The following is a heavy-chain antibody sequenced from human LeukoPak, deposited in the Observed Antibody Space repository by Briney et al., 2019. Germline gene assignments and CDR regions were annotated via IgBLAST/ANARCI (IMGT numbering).Heavy chain of an antibody. CDR3: ASALWFGYLDY. Sequence: GGSLRPSCAASGFTFSSYAVHWVRQAPGKGLEWVAAISYDGSKRYYADSVKGRFTISRDNSKNTVYLQMDSLRAEDTAVYYCASALWFGYLDYWGQGTLVTVSS. CDR2: ISYDGSKR. D-gene: IGHD3-10*01. V-gene: IGHV3-30*04. J-gene: IGHJ4*02. CDR1: GFTFSSYA.